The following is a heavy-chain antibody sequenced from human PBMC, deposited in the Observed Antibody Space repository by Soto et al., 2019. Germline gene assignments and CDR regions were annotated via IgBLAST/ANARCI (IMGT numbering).Heavy chain of an antibody. CDR3: ARGTLLRRGDFDY. Sequence: ASETLSLTCNVSCGSISTYGYYCSWIRQHPGKGLEWIGYLHSSGNSYYNPSLKSRVTISGETSKNQFSLKLTSVTAADTAVYYCARGTLLRRGDFDYWGKGSXVPVSS. J-gene: IGHJ4*02. CDR2: LHSSGNS. V-gene: IGHV4-31*03. CDR1: CGSISTYGYY. D-gene: IGHD2-21*01.